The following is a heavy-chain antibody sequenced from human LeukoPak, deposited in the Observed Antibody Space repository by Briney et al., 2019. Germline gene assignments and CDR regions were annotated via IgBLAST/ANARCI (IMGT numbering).Heavy chain of an antibody. Sequence: SETLSLTCAVYGGSFSGYYWSWIRQPPGKGLEWIGDINHSGSTNYNPSLKSRVTISVDTSKNQFSLKLSSVTAADTAVYYCARGHRGAAAGTWAWFDPWGQGTLVTVSS. CDR3: ARGHRGAAAGTWAWFDP. V-gene: IGHV4-34*01. CDR1: GGSFSGYY. J-gene: IGHJ5*02. CDR2: INHSGST. D-gene: IGHD6-13*01.